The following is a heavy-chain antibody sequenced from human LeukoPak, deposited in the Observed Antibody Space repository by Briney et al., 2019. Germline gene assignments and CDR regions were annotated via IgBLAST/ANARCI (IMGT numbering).Heavy chain of an antibody. J-gene: IGHJ3*02. CDR1: GDSVSSNSVA. CDR3: ARGTNSTFDI. V-gene: IGHV6-1*01. D-gene: IGHD1-7*01. CDR2: AYSRSRGGR. Sequence: SQTLSLSCAISGDSVSSNSVAWNWIRQSPSRGLEWLGRAYSRSRGGRDYAISVRSRINIDTVTSRNQFSLQLRSVTPEDTAVYYCARGTNSTFDIWGQGTMVTVSS.